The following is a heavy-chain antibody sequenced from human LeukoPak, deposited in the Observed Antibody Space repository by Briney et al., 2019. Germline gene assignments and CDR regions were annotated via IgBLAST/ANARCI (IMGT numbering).Heavy chain of an antibody. V-gene: IGHV5-51*01. CDR2: IYPGDSDT. CDR3: ARLNYGSASYFDY. Sequence: GESLKISCKGSGYSFTTYWIAWVRQMPGKGLEWMGVIYPGDSDTRYSPSFQGQVTLSADKSISTAYLQWSSLKASDTAIYYCARLNYGSASYFDYWGQGTLVTVSS. J-gene: IGHJ4*02. CDR1: GYSFTTYW. D-gene: IGHD3-10*01.